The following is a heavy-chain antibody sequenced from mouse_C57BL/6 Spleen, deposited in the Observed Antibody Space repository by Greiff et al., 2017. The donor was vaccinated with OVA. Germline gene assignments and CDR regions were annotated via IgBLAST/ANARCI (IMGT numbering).Heavy chain of an antibody. CDR1: GYAFTNYL. V-gene: IGHV1-54*01. J-gene: IGHJ1*03. Sequence: VKLMESGAELVRPGTSVKVSCKASGYAFTNYLIEWVKQRPGQGLEWIGVINPGSGGTNYNEKFKGKATLTADKSSSTAYMQLSSLTSEDSAVYFCARGGNWYFDVWGTGTTVTVSS. CDR2: INPGSGGT. CDR3: ARGGNWYFDV.